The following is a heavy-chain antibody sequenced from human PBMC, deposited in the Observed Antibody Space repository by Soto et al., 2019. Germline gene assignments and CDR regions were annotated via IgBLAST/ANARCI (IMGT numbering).Heavy chain of an antibody. V-gene: IGHV1-3*01. CDR3: AAPSYGAGSYY. CDR2: INAGNGNT. CDR1: GYIFSSYS. D-gene: IGHD3-10*01. J-gene: IGHJ4*02. Sequence: QVQLVQSGAEVKKPGASVKVSCKASGYIFSSYSLHWVRQAPGQRLEWMGWINAGNGNTKYSQKFQGRVTFTRDTSATTAEMELSSLGSEGTAVYYCAAPSYGAGSYYWGQGTLVTVSS.